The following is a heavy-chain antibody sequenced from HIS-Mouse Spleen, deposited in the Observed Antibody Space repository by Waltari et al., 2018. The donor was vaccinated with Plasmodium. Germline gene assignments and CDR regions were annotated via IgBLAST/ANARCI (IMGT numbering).Heavy chain of an antibody. Sequence: EVQLVESGGGLIQPGGSLRLSCAASGFTVSSNYMSWVRQAPGKGLEWVSVFYRGGSTYYADSGKGRFTISRDNSKNTLYLQMNSLRAEDTAVYYCARGSKAAAGAEYFQHWGQGTLVTVSS. CDR1: GFTVSSNY. CDR2: FYRGGST. J-gene: IGHJ1*01. D-gene: IGHD6-13*01. V-gene: IGHV3-53*01. CDR3: ARGSKAAAGAEYFQH.